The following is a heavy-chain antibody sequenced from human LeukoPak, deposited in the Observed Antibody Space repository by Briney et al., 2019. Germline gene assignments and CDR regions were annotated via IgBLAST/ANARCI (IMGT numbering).Heavy chain of an antibody. CDR2: ISSSGST. Sequence: GGSLRLSCAASGFTVSNNYMSWVRQAPGKGLEWGSVISSSGSTFYADSVKGRFTISRDNSKNTLFLQMNSLRAEDTAVYYCVISSSWRDWGQGTLVTVSS. J-gene: IGHJ4*02. CDR1: GFTVSNNY. CDR3: VISSSWRD. V-gene: IGHV3-53*01. D-gene: IGHD6-13*01.